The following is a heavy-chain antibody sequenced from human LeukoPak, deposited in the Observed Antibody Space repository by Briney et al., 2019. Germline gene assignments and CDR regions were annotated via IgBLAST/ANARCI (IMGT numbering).Heavy chain of an antibody. CDR1: GYTFTSYG. D-gene: IGHD3-10*01. Sequence: GASVKVFCKASGYTFTSYGISWVRQAPGQGLEWMGWISAYNGNTNYAQKLQGRVTMTTDTSTSTAYMELRSLRSDDTAVYYCARFITMVRGAQPRSNWFDPWGQGTLVTVSS. J-gene: IGHJ5*02. CDR2: ISAYNGNT. V-gene: IGHV1-18*01. CDR3: ARFITMVRGAQPRSNWFDP.